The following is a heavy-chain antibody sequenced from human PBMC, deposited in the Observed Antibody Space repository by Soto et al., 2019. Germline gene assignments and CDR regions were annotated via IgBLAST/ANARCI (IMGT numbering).Heavy chain of an antibody. CDR3: ARDRRIAAHHDAFDI. Sequence: QVQLQESGPGLVKPSGTLSLTCAVSGGSISSSNWWSWVRQPPGKGLECIGEIYHSGSTNYNPSLKSRGTISVDKSKNQVSLKLSSVTAADTAVYCCARDRRIAAHHDAFDIWGQGTMVTVSS. CDR1: GGSISSSNW. V-gene: IGHV4-4*01. J-gene: IGHJ3*02. CDR2: IYHSGST. D-gene: IGHD6-6*01.